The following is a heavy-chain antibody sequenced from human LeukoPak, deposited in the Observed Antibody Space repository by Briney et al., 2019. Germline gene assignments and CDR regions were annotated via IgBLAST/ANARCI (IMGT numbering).Heavy chain of an antibody. Sequence: ASVKVSCKASGYTFTGYYMHWVRQAPGQGLEWMGWINPNSGGTNYAQKFQGRVTMTRDTSISTAYMELSRLRSDDTAVYYCARIKPTDSSAPLTAEYFQHWGQGTLVTVSS. CDR1: GYTFTGYY. CDR3: ARIKPTDSSAPLTAEYFQH. V-gene: IGHV1-2*02. D-gene: IGHD3-22*01. J-gene: IGHJ1*01. CDR2: INPNSGGT.